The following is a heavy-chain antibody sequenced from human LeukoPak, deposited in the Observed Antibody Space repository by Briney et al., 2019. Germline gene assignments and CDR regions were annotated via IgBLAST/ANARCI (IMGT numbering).Heavy chain of an antibody. J-gene: IGHJ5*01. CDR3: ARGLLGYCGGDRCYSNWFDS. CDR2: IIPIFGTA. Sequence: SVKVSCKASGGTFSSYAISWVRQAPGQGLEWMGGIIPIFGTANYAQKFQGRVTITADKSTSTAYMELSSLRSDDMGTYFCARGLLGYCGGDRCYSNWFDSWGQGTLVTVSS. V-gene: IGHV1-69*06. CDR1: GGTFSSYA. D-gene: IGHD2-15*01.